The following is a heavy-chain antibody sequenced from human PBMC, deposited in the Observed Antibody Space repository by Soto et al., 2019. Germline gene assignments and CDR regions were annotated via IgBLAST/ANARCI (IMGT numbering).Heavy chain of an antibody. CDR2: ISAHNGNT. V-gene: IGHV1-18*01. J-gene: IGHJ4*02. CDR1: GYTFTSYG. D-gene: IGHD1-1*01. CDR3: ARGRYGDY. Sequence: QVHLVQSGAEVKKPGASVKVSCKASGYTFTSYGITWVRQAPGQGLEWMGWISAHNGNTDYAQKLQGRVIVTRDTFPSTDYMELRSLKSDDTALYYCARGRYGDYWGQGALVTVSS.